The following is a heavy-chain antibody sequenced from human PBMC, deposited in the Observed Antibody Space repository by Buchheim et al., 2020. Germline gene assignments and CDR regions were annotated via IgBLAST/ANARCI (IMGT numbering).Heavy chain of an antibody. D-gene: IGHD6-6*01. Sequence: QVQLQQWGAGLLKPSETLSLTCAVYGGSFSGYYWSWIRQPPGKGLEWIGEINHSGSTNYNPSLKSRVTITVDTSKNQFSLKLSSVTAADTAVYYCARGPPGSSAYFDYWGQGTL. CDR1: GGSFSGYY. V-gene: IGHV4-34*01. CDR2: INHSGST. CDR3: ARGPPGSSAYFDY. J-gene: IGHJ4*02.